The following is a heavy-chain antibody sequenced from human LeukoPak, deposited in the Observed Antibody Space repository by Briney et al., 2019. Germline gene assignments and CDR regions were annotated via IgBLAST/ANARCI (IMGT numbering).Heavy chain of an antibody. D-gene: IGHD6-6*01. V-gene: IGHV3-23*01. CDR1: GFTFRNYA. CDR3: ATIAAPDYYYYGMDV. Sequence: GGSLRLSCAASGFTFRNYAMSWVRQAPGKGLEWVSAISGSGGSTYYADSVKGRFTISRDNSKNTLYLQMNSLRAEDTAVYYCATIAAPDYYYYGMDVWGQGTTVTVSS. CDR2: ISGSGGST. J-gene: IGHJ6*02.